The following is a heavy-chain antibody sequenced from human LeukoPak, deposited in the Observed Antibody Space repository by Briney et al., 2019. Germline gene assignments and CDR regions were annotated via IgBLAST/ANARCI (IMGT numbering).Heavy chain of an antibody. D-gene: IGHD4-23*01. CDR1: GFTFSSYG. J-gene: IGHJ4*02. V-gene: IGHV3-33*01. CDR2: IWYDGSNK. Sequence: GRSLRLSCAASGFTFSSYGMHWGRQAPGKGLEWVAVIWYDGSNKYYADSVKGRFTISRDNSKNTLYLQENSLRAEDTAVYYCASPYGDNPAAYYFDYWGQGTLVTVSS. CDR3: ASPYGDNPAAYYFDY.